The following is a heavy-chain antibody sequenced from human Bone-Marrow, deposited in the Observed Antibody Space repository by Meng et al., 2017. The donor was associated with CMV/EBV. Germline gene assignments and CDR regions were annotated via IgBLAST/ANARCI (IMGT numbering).Heavy chain of an antibody. Sequence: GGSRRLSCVASGFTFSDHYMDWVRQAPGKGLEWVGRTRNKANSYTTEYAASVKDRFTISRDDSKNSLYLQINSLKTEDTAVYYCARGLGPGGCYFDYWGQGTLVTVSS. CDR2: TRNKANSYTT. J-gene: IGHJ4*02. CDR3: ARGLGPGGCYFDY. V-gene: IGHV3-72*01. CDR1: GFTFSDHY. D-gene: IGHD3-16*01.